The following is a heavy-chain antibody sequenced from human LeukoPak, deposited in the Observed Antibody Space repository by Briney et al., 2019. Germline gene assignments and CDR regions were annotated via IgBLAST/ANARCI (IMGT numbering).Heavy chain of an antibody. CDR3: ARLTRRYYFDY. V-gene: IGHV4-39*01. J-gene: IGHJ4*02. CDR1: GGSISSSSYY. CDR2: IYYSGST. Sequence: KPSETLSLTCTVSGGSISSSSYYWGWIRQPPGKGLEWIGSIYYSGSTYYNPSLKSRVTISVDTSKNQFSLKLSSVTAADTAAYYCARLTRRYYFDYWGQGTLVTVSS.